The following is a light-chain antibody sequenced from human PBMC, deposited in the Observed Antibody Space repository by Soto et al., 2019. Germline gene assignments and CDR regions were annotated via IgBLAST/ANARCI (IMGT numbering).Light chain of an antibody. Sequence: EIVLTQSPGTLSLSPGERATLSCRASQSVSSNLAWYQQKPGQAPRLLIYGASTRATGIPARFTGSGSGTEFTLTISSLQSEDFAVYYCQQYNKWPWTFGQGTKVDIK. J-gene: IGKJ1*01. CDR3: QQYNKWPWT. V-gene: IGKV3-15*01. CDR2: GAS. CDR1: QSVSSN.